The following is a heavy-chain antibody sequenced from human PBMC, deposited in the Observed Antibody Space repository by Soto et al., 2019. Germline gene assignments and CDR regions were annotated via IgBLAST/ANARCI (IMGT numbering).Heavy chain of an antibody. CDR3: ARDNDLDRDGPFDY. Sequence: DVQLVESGGGSVQSGRSLRLSCEASGFSFDDYGMHWVRQGPGKGLEWVSGISWDSGDIYYVDSVKGRFTISRDNAKKSLYLQMNSLRTEDTALYYCARDNDLDRDGPFDYWGQGILVTVSS. CDR1: GFSFDDYG. D-gene: IGHD2-2*03. V-gene: IGHV3-9*01. J-gene: IGHJ4*02. CDR2: ISWDSGDI.